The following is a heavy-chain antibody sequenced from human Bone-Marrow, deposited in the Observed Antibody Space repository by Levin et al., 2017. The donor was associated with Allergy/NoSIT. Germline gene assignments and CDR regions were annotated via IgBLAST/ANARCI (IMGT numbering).Heavy chain of an antibody. CDR2: IIGSGGST. D-gene: IGHD3-22*01. Sequence: GGSLRLSCAASGFTFSHYAMDWVRQAPGKGLEWVSAIIGSGGSTYYADSVKGRFTISRDNSKNTLYLQMNSLRAGDTAVYYCAKRDHDSSGRWGQGTLVTVSS. V-gene: IGHV3-23*01. J-gene: IGHJ4*02. CDR1: GFTFSHYA. CDR3: AKRDHDSSGR.